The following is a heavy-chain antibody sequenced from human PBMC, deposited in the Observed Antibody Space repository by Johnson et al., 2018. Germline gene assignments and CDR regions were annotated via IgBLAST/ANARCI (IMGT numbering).Heavy chain of an antibody. D-gene: IGHD3-10*01. CDR3: ARAFYFGSGTSFMDV. J-gene: IGHJ6*03. Sequence: QVELQESGPGLVKPSQTLALTCTVSGDSMRSGTYYWNWIRQPAGKGLEWIGRSSTSGSTNYSPSLQSRVPISVDTSKNQFSLKLTSVTAADTAVYYCARAFYFGSGTSFMDVWGTGATVLVSS. CDR1: GDSMRSGTYY. CDR2: SSTSGST. V-gene: IGHV4-61*02.